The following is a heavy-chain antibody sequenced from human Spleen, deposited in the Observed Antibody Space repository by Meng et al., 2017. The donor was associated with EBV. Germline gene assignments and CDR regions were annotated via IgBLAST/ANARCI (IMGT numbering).Heavy chain of an antibody. CDR2: IYYSGST. CDR1: GGSVTSGLYY. J-gene: IGHJ4*02. Sequence: QVLLQEAGPGLVPPSAPILPPCAVSGGSVTSGLYYWSWIRQPPGKALEWIGNIYYSGSTNYNPSLQSRVTISRDTSQNHFSLRLNSVTAADTAVYYCARESRDHYDTTDAWGQGTLVTVSS. V-gene: IGHV4-61*03. D-gene: IGHD3-22*01. CDR3: ARESRDHYDTTDA.